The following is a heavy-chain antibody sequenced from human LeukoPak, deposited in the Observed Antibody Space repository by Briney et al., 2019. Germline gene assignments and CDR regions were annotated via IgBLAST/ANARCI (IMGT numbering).Heavy chain of an antibody. V-gene: IGHV5-51*01. CDR1: GYSFTNYW. CDR2: IYPDDSDT. J-gene: IGHJ3*01. Sequence: LGESLKISCKGSGYSFTNYWIGWVRQMPGKGLEWVGIIYPDDSDTRYSPSFQGQVTISVDKSINTAYLQWSSLKASDTAIYYCARHIAPYCSDGNCYSSAFDLWGQGTKVTVSS. D-gene: IGHD2-15*01. CDR3: ARHIAPYCSDGNCYSSAFDL.